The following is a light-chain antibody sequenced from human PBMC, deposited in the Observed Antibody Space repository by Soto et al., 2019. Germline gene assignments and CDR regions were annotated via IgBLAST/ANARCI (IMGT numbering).Light chain of an antibody. J-gene: IGKJ4*01. V-gene: IGKV1-33*01. Sequence: DIQMTQSPSSLSGSVGDRVTITCQASQDISNYLNWYQQKPGKVPKLLIFDASNVETGVPSRFSGSGSGTDFTFTISSLQPEDIGTYYCQQYEDLPLTFGGGTRVEIK. CDR2: DAS. CDR3: QQYEDLPLT. CDR1: QDISNY.